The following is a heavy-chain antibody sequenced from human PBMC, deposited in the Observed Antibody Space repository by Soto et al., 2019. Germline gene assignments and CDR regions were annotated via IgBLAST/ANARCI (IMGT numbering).Heavy chain of an antibody. V-gene: IGHV3-21*01. Sequence: GSLILSCASSGFTFSSYSMNWVRQAPGKGLEWVSSISSSSSYIYYADSVKGRFTISRDNAKNSLYLQMNSLRAEDTAVYYCARDRSCSSTSCSNWFDPWGQGTLVTVSS. D-gene: IGHD2-2*01. CDR1: GFTFSSYS. CDR2: ISSSSSYI. CDR3: ARDRSCSSTSCSNWFDP. J-gene: IGHJ5*02.